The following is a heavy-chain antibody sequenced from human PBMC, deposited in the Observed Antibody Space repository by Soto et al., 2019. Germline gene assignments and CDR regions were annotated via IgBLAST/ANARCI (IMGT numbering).Heavy chain of an antibody. Sequence: EVQLVESGGGLVKPGGFPRLSCAASGFTFSDYSMLWVRQAPGKGLEWLAFIGNSNNPTFYAASVRGRFTISRDNPKNSVYLQMNSLREEDTAVYFCAREEGYCNGGPCYRGAFDFWGQGTIVTVSS. CDR2: IGNSNNPT. CDR3: AREEGYCNGGPCYRGAFDF. CDR1: GFTFSDYS. J-gene: IGHJ3*01. D-gene: IGHD2-15*01. V-gene: IGHV3-21*02.